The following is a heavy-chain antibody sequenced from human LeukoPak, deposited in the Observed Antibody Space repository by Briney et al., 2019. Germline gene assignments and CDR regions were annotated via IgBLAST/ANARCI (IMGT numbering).Heavy chain of an antibody. Sequence: GGSLRLSCAASGFTFSSYAMGWVRQAPGQGLEWVSAITHSASTTYYADSVKGRFTIARDNSKNTLYLQMNSLRAEDTAVYYCAKRQGIQLWSHPGNWGQGTLVTVSS. CDR1: GFTFSSYA. CDR3: AKRQGIQLWSHPGN. D-gene: IGHD5-18*01. V-gene: IGHV3-23*01. CDR2: ITHSASTT. J-gene: IGHJ4*02.